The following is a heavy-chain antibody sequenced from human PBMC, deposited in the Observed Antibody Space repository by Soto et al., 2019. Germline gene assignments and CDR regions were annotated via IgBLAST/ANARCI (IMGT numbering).Heavy chain of an antibody. CDR1: GFTFNNNW. V-gene: IGHV3-7*01. D-gene: IGHD6-13*01. J-gene: IGHJ4*02. CDR2: INQDGSDK. Sequence: EVQLVESGGGLVQPGGSLRLSCAVSGFTFNNNWMSWVRQAPGKGLEWVANINQDGSDKYYVDSVRGRFTISRDNAQNSRYLQMNSLRVDDTAVYYGARRGYGNSWSHFDYWGQGVLVTVSS. CDR3: ARRGYGNSWSHFDY.